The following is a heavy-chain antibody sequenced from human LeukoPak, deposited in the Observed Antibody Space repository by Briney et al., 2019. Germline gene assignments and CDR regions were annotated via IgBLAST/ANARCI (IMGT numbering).Heavy chain of an antibody. CDR2: ISYSGT. CDR1: GGSISISNYY. V-gene: IGHV4-39*01. Sequence: SETLSLTCTVSGGSISISNYYWGWIRQPPGRGLEWIGSISYSGTYYNPSLKSRLTISVDTSKNHFSLYLRSVTAADTAVYYCARRTSNPVGAIVYWGQGTLVTVSS. D-gene: IGHD1-26*01. CDR3: ARRTSNPVGAIVY. J-gene: IGHJ4*02.